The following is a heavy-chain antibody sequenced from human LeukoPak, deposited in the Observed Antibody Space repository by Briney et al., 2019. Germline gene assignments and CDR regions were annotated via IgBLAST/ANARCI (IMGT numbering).Heavy chain of an antibody. V-gene: IGHV3-23*01. CDR2: ISGSGDTT. CDR1: SFPFSTYA. Sequence: QPGGSLALSCTDSSFPFSTYAMGWARKAPGKGLAWISSISGSGDTTYYTGSVKGRFTISSDNSKNALYLQMSSLRAEDTAVHYCAKSQRNDQQVVQRIDYWGQGTLVTVSS. J-gene: IGHJ4*02. D-gene: IGHD2-2*01. CDR3: AKSQRNDQQVVQRIDY.